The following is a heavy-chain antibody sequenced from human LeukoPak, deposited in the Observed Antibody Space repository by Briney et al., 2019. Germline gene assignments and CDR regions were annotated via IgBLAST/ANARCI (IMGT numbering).Heavy chain of an antibody. CDR1: GYTFSSYG. Sequence: GASVTVSCKASGYTFSSYGISWVRQAPGQGLEWMGWISTYNGNTHYAQNLQGRFTMTTDTSTTTAYMELRSLRSDDTAVYFCARDPLHYYDSSGSGSFDYWGQGTLVTVSS. CDR2: ISTYNGNT. CDR3: ARDPLHYYDSSGSGSFDY. J-gene: IGHJ4*02. D-gene: IGHD3-22*01. V-gene: IGHV1-18*01.